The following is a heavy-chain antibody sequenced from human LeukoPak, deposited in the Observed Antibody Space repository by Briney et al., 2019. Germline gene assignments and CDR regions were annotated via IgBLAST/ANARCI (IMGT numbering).Heavy chain of an antibody. D-gene: IGHD1-26*01. V-gene: IGHV4-59*12. CDR1: GGSFSDYF. CDR2: IYYSGRT. J-gene: IGHJ4*02. CDR3: TRDRAHGTLDY. Sequence: SETLSLTCTVSGGSFSDYFWSWIRQPPGKGLEWIGSIYYSGRTFYNPSLKNRVSISLDTSKGQFSLNLDSVTAADTAVYFCTRDRAHGTLDYWGQGTLVTVS.